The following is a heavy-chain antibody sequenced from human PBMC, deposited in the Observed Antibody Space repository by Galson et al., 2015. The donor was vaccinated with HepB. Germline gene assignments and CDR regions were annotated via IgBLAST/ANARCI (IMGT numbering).Heavy chain of an antibody. J-gene: IGHJ4*02. CDR2: ISNSGSTI. CDR1: GFTFSSYS. CDR3: ARQYCSSTSCTNDY. D-gene: IGHD2-2*01. V-gene: IGHV3-48*04. Sequence: SLRLSCAASGFTFSSYSMNWVRQAPGKGLEWVSYISNSGSTIYYADSVQGRFSISRDNTKNSLYLQMNSLRAEDTAVYYCARQYCSSTSCTNDYWGQGTLVTVSS.